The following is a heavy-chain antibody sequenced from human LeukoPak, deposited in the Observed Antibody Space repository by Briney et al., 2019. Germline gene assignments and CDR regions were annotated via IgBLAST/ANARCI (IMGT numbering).Heavy chain of an antibody. V-gene: IGHV1-2*02. CDR2: INPNSGGT. J-gene: IGHJ4*02. CDR3: ARDRTKVVTGLLV. CDR1: GYTFTGYY. Sequence: ASVKVSCKASGYTFTGYYMHWVRQAPGQRLEWMGWINPNSGGTNYAQKFQGRVTMTRDTSISTAYMELSRLRSDDTAVYYCARDRTKVVTGLLVWGQGTLVTVSS. D-gene: IGHD2-21*02.